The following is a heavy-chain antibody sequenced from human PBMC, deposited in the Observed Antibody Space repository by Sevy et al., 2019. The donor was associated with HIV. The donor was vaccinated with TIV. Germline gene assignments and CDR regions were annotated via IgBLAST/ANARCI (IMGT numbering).Heavy chain of an antibody. CDR3: ARSSPQIAVAGDWYFDL. V-gene: IGHV3-21*01. CDR2: IISSSIYI. J-gene: IGHJ2*01. CDR1: GFTFSSYS. D-gene: IGHD6-19*01. Sequence: GGSLRLSCAASGFTFSSYSMNWVRQAPGKGLEWVPSIISSSIYIYYADTGKGRFTISRDNAKNSLYLQMNSLRAEDTAVYYCARSSPQIAVAGDWYFDLWGRGTLVTVSS.